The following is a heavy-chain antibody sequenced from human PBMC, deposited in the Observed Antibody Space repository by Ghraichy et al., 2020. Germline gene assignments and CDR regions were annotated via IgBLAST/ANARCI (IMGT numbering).Heavy chain of an antibody. D-gene: IGHD7-27*01. CDR3: ARSKLGIGLWYFDL. Sequence: ASVKVSCKASGYTFTGYYMHWVRQAPGQGLEWMGWINPNSGGTNYAQKFQGRVTMTRDTSISTAYMELSRLRSDDTAVYYCARSKLGIGLWYFDLWGRGTLVTVSS. J-gene: IGHJ2*01. CDR2: INPNSGGT. CDR1: GYTFTGYY. V-gene: IGHV1-2*02.